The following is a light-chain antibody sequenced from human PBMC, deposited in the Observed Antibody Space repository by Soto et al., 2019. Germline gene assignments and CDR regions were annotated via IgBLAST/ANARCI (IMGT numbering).Light chain of an antibody. CDR1: QSVSSSY. CDR3: QQRSNWPPT. V-gene: IGKV3D-20*02. CDR2: GAS. Sequence: EILLTQSPGTLSLSPGERATLSCRASQSVSSSYLAWYQQKPGQAPRLLIYGASSRATGIPDRFSGSGSGTDFTLTINRLEPEDFAVYYCQQRSNWPPTFGPGTKVDIK. J-gene: IGKJ3*01.